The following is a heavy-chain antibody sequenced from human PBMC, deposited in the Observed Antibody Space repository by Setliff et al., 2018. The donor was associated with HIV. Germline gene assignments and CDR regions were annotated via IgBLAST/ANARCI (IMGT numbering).Heavy chain of an antibody. CDR2: ISYDGNNK. D-gene: IGHD6-19*01. Sequence: GGSLRLSCAASGFTFSSYSMHWVRQAPGKGLEWVAVISYDGNNKYYADSVKGRFTISRDNSKNTLYLQMNSLRAEDTAVYYCARDPHIAVAGIDYWGQGTLVTVPQ. V-gene: IGHV3-30*04. CDR1: GFTFSSYS. J-gene: IGHJ4*02. CDR3: ARDPHIAVAGIDY.